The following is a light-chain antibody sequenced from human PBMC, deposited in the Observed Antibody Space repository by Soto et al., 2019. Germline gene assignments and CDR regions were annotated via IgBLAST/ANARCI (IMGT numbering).Light chain of an antibody. V-gene: IGLV1-44*01. CDR1: SSNIGSNT. CDR3: AAWDDSLNGHVV. J-gene: IGLJ2*01. CDR2: NDN. Sequence: QSVLTQPPSASGTPGQRVTISCSGSSSNIGSNTVNWYQHITGTAPKLLIYNDNQRPSAGPDQFSGSKSGTSGSVAISGLQSEDEGDYYCAAWDDSLNGHVVFGGGAKLTVL.